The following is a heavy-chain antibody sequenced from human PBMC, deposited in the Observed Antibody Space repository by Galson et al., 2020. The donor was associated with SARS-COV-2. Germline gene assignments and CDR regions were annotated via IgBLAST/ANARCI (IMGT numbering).Heavy chain of an antibody. CDR2: MYYRGST. CDR1: GGSISSSSYY. Sequence: ETSETLSLTCTVSGGSISSSSYYWGWVRQPPGKGLEWIGSMYYRGSTYYNPSLKSRVTISVDTSKNQFSLKLTSVTAADTAVYYCVRHVAARPLDVWGQGTTVTVSS. D-gene: IGHD6-6*01. J-gene: IGHJ6*02. V-gene: IGHV4-39*01. CDR3: VRHVAARPLDV.